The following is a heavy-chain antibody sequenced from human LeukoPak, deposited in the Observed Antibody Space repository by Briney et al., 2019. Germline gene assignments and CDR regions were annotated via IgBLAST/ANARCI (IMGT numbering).Heavy chain of an antibody. CDR3: AKAQDPTYYYGSGSPLDWFDP. V-gene: IGHV3-23*01. D-gene: IGHD3-10*01. CDR1: GFTFSSYA. CDR2: ISVSGGST. J-gene: IGHJ5*02. Sequence: GGSLRLSCAASGFTFSSYAMSWVRQAPGKGLEWVSAISVSGGSTYYADPVKGRFTISRDNSKNTLYLQMNSLRAEDTAVYYCAKAQDPTYYYGSGSPLDWFDPWGQGTLVTVSS.